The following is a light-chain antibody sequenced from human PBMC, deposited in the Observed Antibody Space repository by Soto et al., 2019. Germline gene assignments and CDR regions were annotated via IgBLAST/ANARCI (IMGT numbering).Light chain of an antibody. J-gene: IGKJ1*01. CDR3: QQYNNWHQT. Sequence: EIVLTQSPGTLSLSPGERATLSCRGSQIVSSNLAWYQQKPVQAPRLLIYGASTRATGIPARFSGTGYGTEFNLNISSLQSEDFAVYYCQQYNNWHQTFGQGTKVDIK. CDR1: QIVSSN. V-gene: IGKV3-15*01. CDR2: GAS.